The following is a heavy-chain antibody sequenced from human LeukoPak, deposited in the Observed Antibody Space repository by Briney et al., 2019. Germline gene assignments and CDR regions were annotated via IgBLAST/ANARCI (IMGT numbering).Heavy chain of an antibody. CDR2: ISGSGGST. CDR3: AKDIGDIVLMVYATMVSDY. D-gene: IGHD2-8*01. V-gene: IGHV3-23*01. CDR1: GFTFSSYA. Sequence: GGSLRLSCAASGFTFSSYAMSWVRQAPGKGLEWVSGISGSGGSTYYADSVKGRFTISRDNSKNTLYLQMNSLRAEDTAVYYCAKDIGDIVLMVYATMVSDYWGQGTLVTVSS. J-gene: IGHJ4*02.